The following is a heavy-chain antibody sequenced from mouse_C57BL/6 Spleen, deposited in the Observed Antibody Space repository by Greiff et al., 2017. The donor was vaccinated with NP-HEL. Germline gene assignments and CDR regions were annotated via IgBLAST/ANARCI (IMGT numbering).Heavy chain of an antibody. CDR3: ARKGSSYSFAY. V-gene: IGHV1-80*01. D-gene: IGHD1-1*01. J-gene: IGHJ3*01. Sequence: QVQLQQSGAELVKPGASVKISCKASGYAFSSYWMNWVKQRPGKGLEWIRQIYPGDGDTNYNGKFKGKATLTADKSSSTAYMQLSSLTSEDSAVYFCARKGSSYSFAYWGQGTLVTVSA. CDR1: GYAFSSYW. CDR2: IYPGDGDT.